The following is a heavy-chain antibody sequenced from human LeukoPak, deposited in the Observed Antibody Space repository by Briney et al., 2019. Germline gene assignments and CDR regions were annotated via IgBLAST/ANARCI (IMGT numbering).Heavy chain of an antibody. CDR3: ASSIAARRYYYMDV. J-gene: IGHJ6*03. D-gene: IGHD6-6*01. CDR1: GYTFTTYV. Sequence: ASVKVSCKASGYTFTTYVFSWVRQAPGQGLEWMGWISGYNGNTNYAQNLQGRVTMTTDTSTGTAYMELRSLRSDDTAVYYCASSIAARRYYYMDVWGKGTTVTVSS. V-gene: IGHV1-18*01. CDR2: ISGYNGNT.